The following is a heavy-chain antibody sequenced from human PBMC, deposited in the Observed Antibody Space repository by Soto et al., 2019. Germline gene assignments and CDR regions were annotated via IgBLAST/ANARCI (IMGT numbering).Heavy chain of an antibody. V-gene: IGHV3-9*01. J-gene: IGHJ4*02. Sequence: EVQLVESGGGLVQPGRSLRLSCAASGFTFDDYAMHWVRQAPGKGLEWVSGISWNSSSIGYADSVKGRFNISRDNAKNSLYLQMHSLRAEDTALYYCAKSDSSRGYYYFDYWGQGTLVTVSS. D-gene: IGHD6-25*01. CDR2: ISWNSSSI. CDR1: GFTFDDYA. CDR3: AKSDSSRGYYYFDY.